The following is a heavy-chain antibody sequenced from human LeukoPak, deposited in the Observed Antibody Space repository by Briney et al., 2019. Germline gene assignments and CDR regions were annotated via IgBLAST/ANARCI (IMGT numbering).Heavy chain of an antibody. V-gene: IGHV3-74*01. CDR1: GFTFRSSW. Sequence: GGSLRLSCAASGFTFRSSWMHWVRQAPGKGLVWVSRIYSDGRTATYADSVKGRFTISRDNAKNTLYLQMNSLRAEDTAVYYCARESLGANDYWGQGTLVTVSS. CDR3: ARESLGANDY. J-gene: IGHJ4*02. CDR2: IYSDGRTA. D-gene: IGHD1-26*01.